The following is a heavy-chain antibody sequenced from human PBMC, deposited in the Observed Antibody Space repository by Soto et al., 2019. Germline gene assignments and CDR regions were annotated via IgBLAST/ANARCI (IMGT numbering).Heavy chain of an antibody. D-gene: IGHD4-17*01. CDR3: ARAGQKYGDYYYFDP. CDR2: TFYRSKWYN. CDR1: GDSVSSNSAA. Sequence: QVQLQQSGPGLVQPSQTLSLTCAISGDSVSSNSAAWNWIRQSPMRGLEWLGRTFYRSKWYNDYAVYVKSRIIINSDTSKNQFSLQLNSVTPEDTAVYYCARAGQKYGDYYYFDPWGQGTLVTVSS. V-gene: IGHV6-1*01. J-gene: IGHJ5*02.